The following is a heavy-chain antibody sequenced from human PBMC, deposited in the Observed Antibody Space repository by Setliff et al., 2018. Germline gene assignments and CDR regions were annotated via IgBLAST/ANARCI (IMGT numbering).Heavy chain of an antibody. J-gene: IGHJ4*02. CDR1: GYSISNIYY. CDR2: THHSGST. Sequence: PSETLSLTCAVSGYSISNIYYWGWIRQPPGKGLEWIATTHHSGSTNYNPSLKSRATISVDTSKNQFSLKVSSVTAADTAVYYCGRVGNWNFFDFWGQGTLVTVSS. D-gene: IGHD1-1*01. CDR3: GRVGNWNFFDF. V-gene: IGHV4-38-2*01.